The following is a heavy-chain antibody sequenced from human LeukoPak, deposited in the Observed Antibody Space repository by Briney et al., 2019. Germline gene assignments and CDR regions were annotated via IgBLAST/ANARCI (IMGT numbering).Heavy chain of an antibody. J-gene: IGHJ4*02. CDR2: IQSKTDGGTT. CDR1: GFTFSNTW. D-gene: IGHD3-10*01. V-gene: IGHV3-15*01. CDR3: ATLTVRGVINI. Sequence: GGSLRLSCAASGFTFSNTWMNWVRQAPGKGLEWVGRIQSKTDGGTTEYAAPVKGRFTISRDDSKTTQYLQMNSLKTEDTAVYYCATLTVRGVINIRGQGTLVTVSS.